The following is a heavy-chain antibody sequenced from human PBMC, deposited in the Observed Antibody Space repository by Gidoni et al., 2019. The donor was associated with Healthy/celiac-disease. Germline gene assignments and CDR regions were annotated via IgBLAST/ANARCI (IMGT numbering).Heavy chain of an antibody. D-gene: IGHD4-17*01. Sequence: QVQLQESGPGLVKPSETLSLTCTVSGGSISSYYWSWIRQPPGKGLEWIGYIYYSGSTNYNPSLKSRVTISVDTSKNQFSLKLSSVTAADTAVYYCARGSYYGDYRRFDPWGQGTLVTVSS. CDR2: IYYSGST. J-gene: IGHJ5*02. V-gene: IGHV4-59*01. CDR1: GGSISSYY. CDR3: ARGSYYGDYRRFDP.